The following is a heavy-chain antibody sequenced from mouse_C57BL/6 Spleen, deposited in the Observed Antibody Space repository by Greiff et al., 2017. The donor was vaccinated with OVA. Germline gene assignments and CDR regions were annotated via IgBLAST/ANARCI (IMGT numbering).Heavy chain of an antibody. Sequence: QVQLQQSGPELVKPGASVKISCKASGYAFSSSWMNWVKQRPGKGLEWIGRIYPGDGDTNYNGKFKGKATLTADKSSSTAYMQLSSLTSEDTAVYFCARGSSGSWFAYWGQGTLVTVSA. CDR3: ARGSSGSWFAY. V-gene: IGHV1-82*01. D-gene: IGHD3-2*02. J-gene: IGHJ3*01. CDR1: GYAFSSSW. CDR2: IYPGDGDT.